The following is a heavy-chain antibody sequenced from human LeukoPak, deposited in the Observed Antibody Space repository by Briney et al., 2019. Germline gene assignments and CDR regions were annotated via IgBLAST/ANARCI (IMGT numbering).Heavy chain of an antibody. CDR3: ARSHYGDYETYFDY. CDR2: IYSGGTT. V-gene: IGHV3-66*01. J-gene: IGHJ4*02. CDR1: GFTFSRNY. D-gene: IGHD4-17*01. Sequence: PGGSLRLSCAASGFTFSRNYMSWVRQAPGKGLEWVSVIYSGGTTYYADSVKGRFTISRDNSKNTLYLQMNSLRAEDTAVYYCARSHYGDYETYFDYWGQGTLVTVSS.